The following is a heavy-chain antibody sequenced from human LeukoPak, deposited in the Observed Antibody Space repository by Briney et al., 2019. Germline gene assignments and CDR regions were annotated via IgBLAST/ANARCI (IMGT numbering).Heavy chain of an antibody. V-gene: IGHV1-69*13. CDR3: ARVRGISGYDVDYYYYYYMDV. Sequence: SVKVSCKASGDTLNKNSFTWVRQAPGRGLEWIGGIIPVYGTTDYAQNFQGRVRITADESTNTVYMQLTSLRSDDSAIYFCARVRGISGYDVDYYYYYYMDVWGKGTTVTVSS. D-gene: IGHD5-12*01. CDR1: GDTLNKNS. CDR2: IIPVYGTT. J-gene: IGHJ6*03.